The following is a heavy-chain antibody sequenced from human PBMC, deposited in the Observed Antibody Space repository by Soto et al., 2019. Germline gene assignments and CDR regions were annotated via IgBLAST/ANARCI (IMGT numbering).Heavy chain of an antibody. CDR2: MNPNSGNT. V-gene: IGHV1-8*01. CDR1: GYTFTSYD. D-gene: IGHD3-16*02. Sequence: ASVKVSCKASGYTFTSYDINWVRQATGQGLEWMGWMNPNSGNTGYAQKFQGRVTMTRNTSISTAYMELSSLRSEDTAVYYCARGATYYDYIWGSYRADDAFDIWGQGTMVTVSS. CDR3: ARGATYYDYIWGSYRADDAFDI. J-gene: IGHJ3*02.